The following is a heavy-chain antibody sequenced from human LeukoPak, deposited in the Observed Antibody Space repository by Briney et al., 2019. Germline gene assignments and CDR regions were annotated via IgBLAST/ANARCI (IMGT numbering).Heavy chain of an antibody. CDR1: GGAFSSYA. CDR2: IIPIFGTA. Sequence: SVKVSCKASGGAFSSYAISWVRQAPGQGLEWMGRIIPIFGTANYAQKFQGRVTITTNESTSTAYMELSSLRSEDTAVYYCARDSGEGDFDYWGQGTLVTVSS. CDR3: ARDSGEGDFDY. J-gene: IGHJ4*02. V-gene: IGHV1-69*05. D-gene: IGHD3-10*01.